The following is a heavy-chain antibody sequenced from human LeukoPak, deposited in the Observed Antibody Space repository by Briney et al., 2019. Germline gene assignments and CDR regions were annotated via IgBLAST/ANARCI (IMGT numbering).Heavy chain of an antibody. CDR2: IHYSGSA. D-gene: IGHD3-10*01. CDR3: ARSYGSGNYFDY. J-gene: IGHJ4*02. Sequence: SETLSLTCTVSGGSISGYYWSWIRQSSGKGLEWIGYIHYSGSAKYNPSLKSRVTISVDTSKSQFSLKLSSVTAADTAVYYCARSYGSGNYFDYWGQGTLVTVSS. CDR1: GGSISGYY. V-gene: IGHV4-59*01.